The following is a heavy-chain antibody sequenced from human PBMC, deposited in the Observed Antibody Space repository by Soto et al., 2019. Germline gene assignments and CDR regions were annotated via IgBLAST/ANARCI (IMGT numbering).Heavy chain of an antibody. CDR2: IGTAGDT. CDR1: GFTFSSYD. Sequence: EVQLVESGGDLVQPGGSLRLSCAASGFTFSSYDFHWVRQATGKGLEWVSGIGTAGDTYYAGSVKGRFIMSRENAKNALYLQKNRRRAGDTAVYYCTRGADGLDYWGQGTLVTVSS. J-gene: IGHJ4*02. CDR3: TRGADGLDY. D-gene: IGHD3-16*01. V-gene: IGHV3-13*01.